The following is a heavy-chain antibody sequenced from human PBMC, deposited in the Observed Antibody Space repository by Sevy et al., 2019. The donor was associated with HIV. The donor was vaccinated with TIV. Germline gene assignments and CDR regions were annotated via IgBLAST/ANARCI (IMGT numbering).Heavy chain of an antibody. CDR3: ATGDYSDTNGHFVDAFDI. J-gene: IGHJ3*02. Sequence: GGSLRLSCAASGFSFTWYWMSWVRQTPEKGLEWVANIKQDGSEKNYVDSVKGRFTISRDNAKNSLYLQMNSLRAEDTAVYYCATGDYSDTNGHFVDAFDIWGQGTMVTVSS. CDR1: GFSFTWYW. D-gene: IGHD3-22*01. CDR2: IKQDGSEK. V-gene: IGHV3-7*01.